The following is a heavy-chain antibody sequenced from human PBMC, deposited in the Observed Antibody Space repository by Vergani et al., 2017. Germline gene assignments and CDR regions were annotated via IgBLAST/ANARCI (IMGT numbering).Heavy chain of an antibody. Sequence: QVQLVESGGGVVQRGGSLRLSCATSGFTLSNYDMQWIRQGPGKGLEFVAFIQFDGSNQYYADSVKGRFTLSRDFSKNTLYLQMNSLRTDDPATYYWAKHFRGWSIDYWGQGTQVIVSS. CDR3: AKHFRGWSIDY. J-gene: IGHJ4*02. D-gene: IGHD3-3*01. CDR1: GFTLSNYD. V-gene: IGHV3-30*02. CDR2: IQFDGSNQ.